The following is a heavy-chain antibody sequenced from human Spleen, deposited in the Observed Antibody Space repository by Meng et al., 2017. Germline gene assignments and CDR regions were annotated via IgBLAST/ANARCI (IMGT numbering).Heavy chain of an antibody. CDR3: AKHLNYLDAFDI. CDR1: GFTFSNYP. Sequence: GGSLRLSCAASGFTFSNYPMNWVRQAPGKGLEWVSTITGSSGTTYYADSVKGRFTISRDNSKNTLYLQVNSLRAEDTAIYYCAKHLNYLDAFDIWGQGTMVTVSS. J-gene: IGHJ3*02. V-gene: IGHV3-23*01. CDR2: ITGSSGTT. D-gene: IGHD3-10*01.